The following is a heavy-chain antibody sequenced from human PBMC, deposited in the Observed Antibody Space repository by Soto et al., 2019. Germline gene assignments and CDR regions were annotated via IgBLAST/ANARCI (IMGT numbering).Heavy chain of an antibody. CDR2: ISYDGSNK. Sequence: QVQLVESGGGVVQPGRSLRLSCAASGFTFSSYAMHWVRQAPGKGLEWVAVISYDGSNKYYADSVKGRFTISRDNSKNTLYLQINSLRAEDTAVYYCARGYSSSWYDFDPWGQGTLVTVSS. CDR3: ARGYSSSWYDFDP. V-gene: IGHV3-30-3*01. CDR1: GFTFSSYA. J-gene: IGHJ5*02. D-gene: IGHD6-13*01.